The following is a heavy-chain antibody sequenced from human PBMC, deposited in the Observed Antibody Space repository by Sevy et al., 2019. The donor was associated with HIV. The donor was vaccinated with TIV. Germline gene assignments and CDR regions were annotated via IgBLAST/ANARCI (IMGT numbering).Heavy chain of an antibody. V-gene: IGHV3-9*01. D-gene: IGHD2-15*01. CDR2: ISWDSGLI. CDR1: GFTFDDYA. Sequence: GGSLRLSCAASGFTFDDYAMNWVRQAPGKGLEWVSGISWDSGLIGYAGSVQGRFTVSRDSSKNSLYLQMNNLRPEDKGLYYLNRGFGGTTMGGAAFGYWGRGTMVTVSS. J-gene: IGHJ3*01. CDR3: NRGFGGTTMGGAAFGY.